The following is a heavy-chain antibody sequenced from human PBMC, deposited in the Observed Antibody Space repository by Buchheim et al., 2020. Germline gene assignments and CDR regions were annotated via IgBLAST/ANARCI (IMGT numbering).Heavy chain of an antibody. CDR3: ARDLGRGNWNYFDY. CDR1: GFTFSSSG. V-gene: IGHV3-33*01. Sequence: VQLVESGGGLVQPGRSLRLSCAASGFTFSSSGMHWVRQAPGKGLEWVAVIYYDGSNKYYADSVKGRFTISRDTSKNTLYLHMNSLRAEDTAVYYCARDLGRGNWNYFDYWGQGTL. D-gene: IGHD1-1*01. CDR2: IYYDGSNK. J-gene: IGHJ4*02.